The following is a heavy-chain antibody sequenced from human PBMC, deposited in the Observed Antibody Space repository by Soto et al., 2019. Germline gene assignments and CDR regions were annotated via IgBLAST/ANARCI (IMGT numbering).Heavy chain of an antibody. CDR3: ARVQYYYGSGSYYFEY. V-gene: IGHV4-39*01. CDR2: INYSGST. CDR1: GGSISSTSHY. J-gene: IGHJ4*02. D-gene: IGHD3-10*01. Sequence: SETLSLTCTVSGGSISSTSHYWGWIRQPPGKGLEWIGSINYSGSTYYNPSLKSRVTISVDTSKNQFSLELSSVTAADTAVYYCARVQYYYGSGSYYFEYWGQGTLVTVSS.